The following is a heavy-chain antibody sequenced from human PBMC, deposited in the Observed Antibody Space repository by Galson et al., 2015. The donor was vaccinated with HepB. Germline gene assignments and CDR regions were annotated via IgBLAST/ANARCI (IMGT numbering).Heavy chain of an antibody. CDR2: ISISGRNT. D-gene: IGHD4/OR15-4a*01. CDR3: AKEEVPNDY. CDR1: GFSFSNSA. J-gene: IGHJ4*02. Sequence: SLRLSCAVSGFSFSNSAMTWVRQAPGRGLEWISGISISGRNTYYADSVKGRFTISRDNSKNTVFLQMNSLRAEDTAVYYCAKEEVPNDYWGQGTLVTVFS. V-gene: IGHV3-23*01.